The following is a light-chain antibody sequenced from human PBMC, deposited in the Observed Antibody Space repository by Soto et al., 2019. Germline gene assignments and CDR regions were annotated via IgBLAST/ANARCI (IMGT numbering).Light chain of an antibody. CDR2: GAS. J-gene: IGKJ4*01. V-gene: IGKV1-17*01. Sequence: IQMTQSPSSLSASVGDRVTITCRASQDIRNDLSWFQQKPGKAPRLLIYGASTRATGIPARFSGSGSGTEFTLTISSLQSEDFAVYYCQQYNNWPLTFGGGTKVDIK. CDR1: QDIRND. CDR3: QQYNNWPLT.